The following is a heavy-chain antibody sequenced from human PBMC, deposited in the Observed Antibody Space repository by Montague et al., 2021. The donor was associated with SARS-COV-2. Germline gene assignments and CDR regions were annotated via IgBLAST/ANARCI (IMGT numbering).Heavy chain of an antibody. Sequence: SETLSLTCTVSGGSISSYYWSWTRQPPGKGLEWIGYIYYSGSTNYNPSLKSRVTISVDTSKNQFSLKLSSVTAADTAVYYCARLGRGYSYAQSAFDIWAKGQWSPSLQ. CDR2: IYYSGST. D-gene: IGHD5-18*01. V-gene: IGHV4-59*08. J-gene: IGHJ3*02. CDR3: ARLGRGYSYAQSAFDI. CDR1: GGSISSYY.